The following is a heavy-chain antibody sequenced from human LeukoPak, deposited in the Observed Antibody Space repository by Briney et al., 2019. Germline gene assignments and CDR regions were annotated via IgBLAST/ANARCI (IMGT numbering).Heavy chain of an antibody. D-gene: IGHD1-14*01. V-gene: IGHV3-66*01. CDR3: AKSGTPIGYWFDP. CDR1: GFNVRSNY. Sequence: GGSLRLSCAASGFNVRSNYMSWVRQAPGKGLEWVSVIYSGGSTYYADSVKGRFTISRDNSKNTLYLQMNSLRAEDTAVYYCAKSGTPIGYWFDPWGQGTLVTVSS. CDR2: IYSGGST. J-gene: IGHJ5*02.